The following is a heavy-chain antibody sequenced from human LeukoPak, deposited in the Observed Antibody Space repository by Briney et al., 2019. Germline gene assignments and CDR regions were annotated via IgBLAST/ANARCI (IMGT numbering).Heavy chain of an antibody. CDR1: GGSISSYY. CDR2: IYYSGST. J-gene: IGHJ4*02. Sequence: SETLSLTCTGSGGSISSYYWSWLRQPPGKGLEWIGYIYYSGSTNYNPSLKSRVTISVDTSKNQFSLKLSSVTAADTAVYYCARGRYGDYYFDYWGQGTLVTVSS. CDR3: ARGRYGDYYFDY. V-gene: IGHV4-59*01. D-gene: IGHD4-17*01.